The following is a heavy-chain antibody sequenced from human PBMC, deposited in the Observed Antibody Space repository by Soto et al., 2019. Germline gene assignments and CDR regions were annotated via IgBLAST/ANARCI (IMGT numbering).Heavy chain of an antibody. V-gene: IGHV4-34*01. Sequence: SETLSLTCAVYSGSFSGYYWSWIRQPPGKGLEWIGEIYHGLSIVYNPSLKSRVTISGDSSKNQFSLKLSSVTAADTAVYYCARHGGYYFDYWGQGTPVTVYS. CDR2: IYHGLSI. CDR1: SGSFSGYY. D-gene: IGHD3-16*01. CDR3: ARHGGYYFDY. J-gene: IGHJ4*02.